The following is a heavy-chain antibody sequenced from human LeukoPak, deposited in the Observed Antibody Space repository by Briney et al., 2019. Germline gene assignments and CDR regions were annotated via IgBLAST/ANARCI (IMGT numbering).Heavy chain of an antibody. Sequence: RGSLRLSCAASGFTVSSNYMSWVRQAPGKGLEWVSVIYSGGSTYYADSVKGRFTISRDNSKNTLYLQMNSLRAEDTAVYYCARVGGSSWYYFDYWGQGTLVTVSS. D-gene: IGHD6-13*01. V-gene: IGHV3-53*01. CDR3: ARVGGSSWYYFDY. CDR1: GFTVSSNY. J-gene: IGHJ4*02. CDR2: IYSGGST.